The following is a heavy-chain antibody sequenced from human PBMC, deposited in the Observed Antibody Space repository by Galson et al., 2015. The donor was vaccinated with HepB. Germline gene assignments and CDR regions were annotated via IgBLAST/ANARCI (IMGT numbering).Heavy chain of an antibody. CDR1: GFSVSGSY. Sequence: LRLSCAASGFSVSGSYMFWVRQAPGKGLEWVSLIYSGGRTYYADSVQGRFTISRHTSKNTVYLQMNSLRTEDTAIYYCARGRAADQLDSWGQGTRVTVSS. D-gene: IGHD6-13*01. CDR3: ARGRAADQLDS. V-gene: IGHV3-53*04. CDR2: IYSGGRT. J-gene: IGHJ4*02.